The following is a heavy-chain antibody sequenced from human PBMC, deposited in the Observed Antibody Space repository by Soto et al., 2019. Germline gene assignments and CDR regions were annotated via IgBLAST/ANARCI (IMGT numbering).Heavy chain of an antibody. CDR2: ISGSGGSR. V-gene: IGHV3-23*01. CDR1: GFTFSSYA. CDR3: AKAPLLWIGELNY. D-gene: IGHD3-10*01. J-gene: IGHJ4*02. Sequence: GGSLRLSCAASGFTFSSYAMSWVRQAPGKGLEWVAAISGSGGSRYYADSVKGRFTISRDNSKNKLYLQMNSLRAEDTDVYYCAKAPLLWIGELNYWGQGTLVTVSS.